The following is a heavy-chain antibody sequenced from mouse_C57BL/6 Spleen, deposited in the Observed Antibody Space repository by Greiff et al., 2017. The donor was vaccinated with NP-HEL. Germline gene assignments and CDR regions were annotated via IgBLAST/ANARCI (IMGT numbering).Heavy chain of an antibody. CDR1: GYTFTSYW. Sequence: QVQLQQSGAELVKPGASVKMSCKASGYTFTSYWITWVKQRPGQGLEWIGDIYPGSGSTNYNEKFKSKATLTVDTSSSTAYMQLSSLTSEDSAVYYCARLDGYYRGNAMDYWGQGTSVTVSS. CDR3: ARLDGYYRGNAMDY. J-gene: IGHJ4*01. CDR2: IYPGSGST. V-gene: IGHV1-55*01. D-gene: IGHD2-3*01.